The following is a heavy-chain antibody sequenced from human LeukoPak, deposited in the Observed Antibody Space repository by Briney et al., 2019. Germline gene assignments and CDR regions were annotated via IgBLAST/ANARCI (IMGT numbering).Heavy chain of an antibody. CDR2: ISYDGSNK. Sequence: GGSLRLSCAASGFTFSSYAMHWVRQAPGKGLEWVAVISYDGSNKYHADSVKGRFTISRDNSKNTLYLQMNSLRAEDTAVYYCAGSSSWYRGYFDYWGQGTLVTVSS. D-gene: IGHD6-13*01. CDR1: GFTFSSYA. J-gene: IGHJ4*02. V-gene: IGHV3-30*04. CDR3: AGSSSWYRGYFDY.